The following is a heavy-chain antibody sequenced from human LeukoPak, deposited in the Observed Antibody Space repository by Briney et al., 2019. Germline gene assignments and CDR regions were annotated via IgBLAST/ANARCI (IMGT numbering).Heavy chain of an antibody. D-gene: IGHD1-26*01. Sequence: PGGSLRLSCAASGFTFSNYWMGWVRQAPGKGLEWVANIKQDGSQKYFGDSVKGRFTISRDNAENSLFLQMSSLRDEDTAVYYCARDSGSYHFDSCWGQGTLVTVCS. V-gene: IGHV3-7*01. CDR1: GFTFSNYW. J-gene: IGHJ4*02. CDR3: ARDSGSYHFDSC. CDR2: IKQDGSQK.